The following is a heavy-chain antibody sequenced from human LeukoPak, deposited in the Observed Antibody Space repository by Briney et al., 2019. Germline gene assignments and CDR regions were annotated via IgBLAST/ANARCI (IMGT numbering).Heavy chain of an antibody. CDR1: GGSINSGDYY. J-gene: IGHJ5*02. D-gene: IGHD3-3*01. CDR3: ARGLGEWLLPTYVAGTPYNWFDP. CDR2: IYYSGST. V-gene: IGHV4-39*07. Sequence: SETLSLTCTVSGGSINSGDYYWVWIRQPPGKGLEWIGSIYYSGSTSYNPSLKSRVTMTVDTSKNQFSLKLSSVTAADTAVYYCARGLGEWLLPTYVAGTPYNWFDPWGQGTLVTVSS.